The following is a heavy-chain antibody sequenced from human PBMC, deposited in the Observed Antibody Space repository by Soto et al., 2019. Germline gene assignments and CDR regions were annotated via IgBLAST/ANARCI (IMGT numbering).Heavy chain of an antibody. D-gene: IGHD3-3*01. V-gene: IGHV2-26*01. CDR3: ARIESYYDFWSGYYTNHYYYGMDV. CDR2: IFSNDEK. CDR1: GFSLSNARMG. J-gene: IGHJ6*02. Sequence: SGPTLVNPTETLTLTCTVSGFSLSNARMGVSWIRQPPGKALEWLAHIFSNDEKSYSTSLKSRLTISKDTSKSQVVLTMTNMDPVDTATYYCARIESYYDFWSGYYTNHYYYGMDVWGQGTTVTVSS.